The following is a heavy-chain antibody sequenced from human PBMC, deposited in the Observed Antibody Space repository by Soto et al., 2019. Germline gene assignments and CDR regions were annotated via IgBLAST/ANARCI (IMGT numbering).Heavy chain of an antibody. V-gene: IGHV4-39*01. CDR2: IKYSGTT. CDR1: GGSISSSRCH. Sequence: SXTLSLTCTVSGGSISSSRCHWCWIRQPPGKGLEWIASIKYSGTTFYNPSLKSRVTLSVDTSKNQFALKLSSVTAAETAVYYCARHGITGSYYGLDVWGQGTTVTVSS. CDR3: ARHGITGSYYGLDV. J-gene: IGHJ6*02. D-gene: IGHD1-26*01.